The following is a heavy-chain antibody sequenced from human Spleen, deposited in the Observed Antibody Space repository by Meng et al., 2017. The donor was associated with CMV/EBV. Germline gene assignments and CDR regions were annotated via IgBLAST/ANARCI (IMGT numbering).Heavy chain of an antibody. V-gene: IGHV3-11*01. CDR3: ARDRGSTGFSAFGMDV. CDR1: GFSFSDYY. D-gene: IGHD2-8*02. CDR2: ISSTGDIM. J-gene: IGHJ6*02. Sequence: GESLKISCAASGFSFSDYYMTWIRQAPGKGLEWLSYISSTGDIMYYADSVKGRFTVSRDNAKRILYLQMNSLRDEDTAVYYCARDRGSTGFSAFGMDVWGQGTTVTVSS.